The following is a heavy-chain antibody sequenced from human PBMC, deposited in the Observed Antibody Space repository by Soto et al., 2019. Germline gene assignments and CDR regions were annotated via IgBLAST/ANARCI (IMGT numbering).Heavy chain of an antibody. V-gene: IGHV3-9*01. CDR3: AKGGIAVAAHFYY. J-gene: IGHJ4*02. CDR2: ISWNSGSI. CDR1: GFTFDDYA. Sequence: EVQLVESGGGLVQPGRSLRLSCAASGFTFDDYAMHWVRQAPGKGLEWVSGISWNSGSIGYADSVKGRFTISRDNAKNSLYLQMNSLRAEDTALYYCAKGGIAVAAHFYYWGQGTLVTVSS. D-gene: IGHD6-19*01.